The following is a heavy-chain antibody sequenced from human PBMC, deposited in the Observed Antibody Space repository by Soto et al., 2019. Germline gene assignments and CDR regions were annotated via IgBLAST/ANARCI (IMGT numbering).Heavy chain of an antibody. Sequence: TGGSMSVSCAAAAVTCSGFGMHWVRQAPGKGLEWVALISYDGNNKYSADSVKGRFTISRDNSKNTLYLQMNSLRAEDTAVYYCSKQQVGATDYYYYGMDVWGQGTTVTVSS. V-gene: IGHV3-30*18. CDR2: ISYDGNNK. D-gene: IGHD1-26*01. CDR1: AVTCSGFG. CDR3: SKQQVGATDYYYYGMDV. J-gene: IGHJ6*02.